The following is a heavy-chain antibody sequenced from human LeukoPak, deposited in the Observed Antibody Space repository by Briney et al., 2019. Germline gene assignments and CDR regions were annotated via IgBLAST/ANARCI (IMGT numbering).Heavy chain of an antibody. CDR1: GFTFSSYS. V-gene: IGHV3-23*01. D-gene: IGHD3-22*01. CDR3: AKDAHYYDSSAYWDY. Sequence: GGSLRLSCAASGFTFSSYSMNWVRQAPGKGLEWVSAISGSGGSTYYADSVKGRFTISRDNSKNTVYLQMNSLRAEDTAVYHCAKDAHYYDSSAYWDYWGQGTLVIVSS. J-gene: IGHJ4*02. CDR2: ISGSGGST.